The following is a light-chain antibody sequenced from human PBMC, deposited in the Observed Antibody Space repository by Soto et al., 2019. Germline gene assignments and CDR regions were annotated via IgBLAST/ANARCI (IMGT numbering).Light chain of an antibody. CDR3: QQYGSSPLLT. Sequence: EIVLTQSPGTLSLSQGERATLSCRASQSVSSSYLAWYQQKPGQAPRLLIYGASSRATGIPDRFNGSGSGTDFTLTISRLEPDDFAVYYWQQYGSSPLLTFGGGTKVEIK. CDR2: GAS. J-gene: IGKJ4*01. CDR1: QSVSSSY. V-gene: IGKV3-20*01.